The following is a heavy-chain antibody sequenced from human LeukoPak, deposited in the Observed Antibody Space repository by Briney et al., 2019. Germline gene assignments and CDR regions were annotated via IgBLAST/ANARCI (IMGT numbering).Heavy chain of an antibody. J-gene: IGHJ4*02. D-gene: IGHD1-26*01. CDR3: AKDRATWDFDY. CDR1: GFTFSSYG. CDR2: IRYDGSNE. V-gene: IGHV3-30*02. Sequence: PGGSLRLSCAASGFTFSSYGMHWVRQAPGKGLEWVAFIRYDGSNEYYPDSVKGRFTISRDNSKNTLYLQMNSLRAEDTAVYYCAKDRATWDFDYWGQGTLVTVSS.